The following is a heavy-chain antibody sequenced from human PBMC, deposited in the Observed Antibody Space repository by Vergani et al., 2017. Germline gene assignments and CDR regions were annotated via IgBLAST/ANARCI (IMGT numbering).Heavy chain of an antibody. D-gene: IGHD2-15*01. CDR3: AGGRCSGGSCYSYYYYYMDV. Sequence: QVQLVQSGAEVKKPGSSVKVSCKASGGTFSSYAISWVRQAPGQGLEWMGGIIPIFGTANYAQKFQGRVTITADESTSTAYMELSSLRSEDTAVYYCAGGRCSGGSCYSYYYYYMDVWGKGTTVTVSS. CDR1: GGTFSSYA. J-gene: IGHJ6*03. V-gene: IGHV1-69*12. CDR2: IIPIFGTA.